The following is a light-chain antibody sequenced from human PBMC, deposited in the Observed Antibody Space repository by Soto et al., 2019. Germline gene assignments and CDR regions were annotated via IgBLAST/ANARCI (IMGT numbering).Light chain of an antibody. CDR1: SSDVGGHNY. Sequence: QSALTRHRSVSGSPGQSVTISCTGTSSDVGGHNYVSWYQQYPGKAPKLLLSSVTKRPSGVPDRFSGSKSGNTASLTISGLQAEDEADYYCCSYAGSYTYVFGTGTKVTVL. CDR2: SVT. J-gene: IGLJ1*01. V-gene: IGLV2-11*01. CDR3: CSYAGSYTYV.